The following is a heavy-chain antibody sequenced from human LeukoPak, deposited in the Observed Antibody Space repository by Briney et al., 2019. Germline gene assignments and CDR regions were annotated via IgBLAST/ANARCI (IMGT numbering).Heavy chain of an antibody. CDR3: ARGQEGGAGSRYFDF. Sequence: SGGSQRLSCAASGFTFRNYWMSWVRQAPGKGLEWVANIKEDGSEKYYVDSVKGRFVISRDNAKNSLYLQMDSLRVDDTAIYYCARGQEGGAGSRYFDFWGQGALVTVSS. CDR1: GFTFRNYW. D-gene: IGHD2-15*01. CDR2: IKEDGSEK. J-gene: IGHJ4*02. V-gene: IGHV3-7*01.